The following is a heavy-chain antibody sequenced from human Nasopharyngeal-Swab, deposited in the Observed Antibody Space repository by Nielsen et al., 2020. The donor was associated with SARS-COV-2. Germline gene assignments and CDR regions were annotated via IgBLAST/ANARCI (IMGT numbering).Heavy chain of an antibody. D-gene: IGHD5-12*01. J-gene: IGHJ6*02. CDR1: GFIFSSYA. V-gene: IGHV3-30-3*01. Sequence: GESLKISCAASGFIFSSYAMHWVRQAPGKGLEWVAVISYDESNKYYADSVKGRFTISRDNSKNTLYLQMNSLRAEDTAIYYCAKDRDSGDDSGEYYHYYGMDVWGQGTTVTVSS. CDR2: ISYDESNK. CDR3: AKDRDSGDDSGEYYHYYGMDV.